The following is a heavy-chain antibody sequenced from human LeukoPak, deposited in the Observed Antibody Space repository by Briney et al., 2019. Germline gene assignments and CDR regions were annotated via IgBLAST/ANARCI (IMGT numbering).Heavy chain of an antibody. J-gene: IGHJ6*03. CDR3: ASCSRGYCYYMDV. CDR1: GFTFSSYA. CDR2: ISGSGGST. Sequence: TGGSLRLSCAASGFTFSSYAMSWVRQAPGKGLEWVSAISGSGGSTYYADSVKGRFTISRDNSKNTLYLQMNSLRAEDTAVYYCASCSRGYCYYMDVWGKGTTVTVSS. D-gene: IGHD2-2*01. V-gene: IGHV3-23*01.